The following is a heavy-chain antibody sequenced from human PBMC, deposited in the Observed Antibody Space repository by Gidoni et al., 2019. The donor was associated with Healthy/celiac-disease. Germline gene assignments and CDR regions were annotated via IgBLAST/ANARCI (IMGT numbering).Heavy chain of an antibody. D-gene: IGHD3-3*01. V-gene: IGHV1-69*02. CDR3: ARGFTVFGVVIINGMDV. Sequence: QVQLAQAGAELKKPGSPVMVSCKASGGTFSSYTISWLRQAPGQGLECMGRIIPILGIANYAQKFQGRVAITADKSTSTAYMELSSLRSEDTAVYYCARGFTVFGVVIINGMDVWGQGTTVTVSS. J-gene: IGHJ6*02. CDR1: GGTFSSYT. CDR2: IIPILGIA.